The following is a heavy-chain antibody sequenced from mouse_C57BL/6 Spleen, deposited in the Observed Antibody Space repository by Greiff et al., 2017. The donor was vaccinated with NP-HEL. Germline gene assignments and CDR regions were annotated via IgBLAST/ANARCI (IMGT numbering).Heavy chain of an antibody. J-gene: IGHJ2*01. CDR1: GYTFTSYW. V-gene: IGHV1-64*01. D-gene: IGHD4-1*01. CDR2: IHPNSGST. Sequence: QVQLQQSGAELVKPGASVKLSCKASGYTFTSYWMHWVKQRPGQGLEWIGMIHPNSGSTNYNEKFKSKATLTVDKSSSTAYMQLSSLTSEDSAVXNCASPLTGSYFDYWGQSTTLSVSS. CDR3: ASPLTGSYFDY.